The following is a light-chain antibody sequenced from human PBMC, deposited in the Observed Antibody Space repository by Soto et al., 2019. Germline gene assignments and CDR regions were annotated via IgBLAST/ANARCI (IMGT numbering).Light chain of an antibody. CDR1: QNSYTW. V-gene: IGKV1-5*03. Sequence: DYPVTQSPATLSASVGDRVTITCRASQNSYTWLAWYQQKPGIAPKLLIHKASTLESGVPSRFSGSGYGTEFTLTICGMQPEDSATYDCQQYERYSTFGQGTKVDIK. J-gene: IGKJ1*01. CDR2: KAS. CDR3: QQYERYST.